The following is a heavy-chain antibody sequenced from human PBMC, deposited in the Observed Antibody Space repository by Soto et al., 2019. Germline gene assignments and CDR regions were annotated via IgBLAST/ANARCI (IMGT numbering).Heavy chain of an antibody. Sequence: GXLHISGKSSGAXLTSYTIFWVRQMPGKGLEWMGISYTGDSDNRYSPSFQGKVTISADTSISTAYLQWSRMKASDTSMYYCVRHDYYYGMDVWGQGTTVTVSS. CDR3: VRHDYYYGMDV. V-gene: IGHV5-51*01. CDR1: GAXLTSYT. CDR2: SYTGDSDN. J-gene: IGHJ6*02.